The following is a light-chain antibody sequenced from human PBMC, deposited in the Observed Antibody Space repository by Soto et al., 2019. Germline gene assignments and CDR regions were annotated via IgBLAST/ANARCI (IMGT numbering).Light chain of an antibody. V-gene: IGKV1-5*03. Sequence: DLQMTQSPSTLSASVGDRVSITCRASQSINRWLAWYQQKPGKAPKLLIYKASSLDNGVPSRFSGSGSETEFTLTISSLQPDDFATYYCQQYKTYWTFGQGTKVEIK. CDR3: QQYKTYWT. J-gene: IGKJ1*01. CDR2: KAS. CDR1: QSINRW.